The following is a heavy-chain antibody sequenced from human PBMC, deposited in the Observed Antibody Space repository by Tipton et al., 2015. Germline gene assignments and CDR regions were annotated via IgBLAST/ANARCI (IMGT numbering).Heavy chain of an antibody. CDR2: IIPIFGAA. V-gene: IGHV1-69*01. Sequence: QVQLVQSGDEVKKPGSSVKVSCKTSGDTLSSYAISWVRQAPGQGLEWVGGIIPIFGAANYAQNFQGRVTITADESTSTAYMELSSLRSDDTAVYYCARGHSDTSNYYSNYFDYWGQGTLVTVAS. D-gene: IGHD3-22*01. CDR1: GDTLSSYA. CDR3: ARGHSDTSNYYSNYFDY. J-gene: IGHJ4*02.